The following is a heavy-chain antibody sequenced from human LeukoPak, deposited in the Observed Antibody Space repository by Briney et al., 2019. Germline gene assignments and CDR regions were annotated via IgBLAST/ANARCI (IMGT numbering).Heavy chain of an antibody. V-gene: IGHV4-30-4*01. Sequence: SQTLSLTCTVSGGSIRSGDYYWSWIRQPSGKGLEWIGYIYYRGSAYYNPSLNSRVTISVDMSKNQFSLRLSSATAADTAVYYCARVHRDGYSYLYHYFDYWGQGTLVTVSA. CDR3: ARVHRDGYSYLYHYFDY. D-gene: IGHD5-24*01. CDR2: IYYRGSA. J-gene: IGHJ4*02. CDR1: GGSIRSGDYY.